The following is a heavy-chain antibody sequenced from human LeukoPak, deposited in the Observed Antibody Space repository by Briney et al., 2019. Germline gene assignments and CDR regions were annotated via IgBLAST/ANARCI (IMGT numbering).Heavy chain of an antibody. Sequence: PGGSLTLSCVASGFSFGNYAMSWVRQAPGKGLQWVSQISGTGGVTWYAGFARDRFTISRDNSKKTLYLQMSGLRVEDTAMYYCVKDPRDTYGTNWFVSWGQGTLLIVSS. CDR2: ISGTGGVT. V-gene: IGHV3-23*01. J-gene: IGHJ5*01. CDR3: VKDPRDTYGTNWFVS. D-gene: IGHD2-21*01. CDR1: GFSFGNYA.